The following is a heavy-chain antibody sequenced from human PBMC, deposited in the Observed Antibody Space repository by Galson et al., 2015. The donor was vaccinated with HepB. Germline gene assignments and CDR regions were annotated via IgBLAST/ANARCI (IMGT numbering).Heavy chain of an antibody. CDR1: GFTFSRYS. V-gene: IGHV3-48*01. CDR3: ARDGSAVPAAIRGGLNWFDP. J-gene: IGHJ5*02. D-gene: IGHD2-2*02. CDR2: ISSSSSTI. Sequence: SLRLSCAASGFTFSRYSMNWVRQAPGKGLECVSYISSSSSTIYYADSVKGRFIISRDNAKNSLYLQVNSLRAEDTAVYYCARDGSAVPAAIRGGLNWFDPWGQGTLVTVSS.